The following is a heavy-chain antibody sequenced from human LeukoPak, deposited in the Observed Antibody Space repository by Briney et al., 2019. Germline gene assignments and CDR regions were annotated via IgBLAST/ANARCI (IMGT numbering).Heavy chain of an antibody. Sequence: GGSLRLSCAASGFTFSSYWIHWVRQVPGKGLVWVSRIHGDGRTTTYADSVKGRFTISRDNSKNTLFLQMNSLRAEDTAVYYCARASKVEAFDVWGQGTMVTVSS. J-gene: IGHJ3*01. CDR2: IHGDGRTT. V-gene: IGHV3-74*01. CDR3: ARASKVEAFDV. CDR1: GFTFSSYW. D-gene: IGHD2-15*01.